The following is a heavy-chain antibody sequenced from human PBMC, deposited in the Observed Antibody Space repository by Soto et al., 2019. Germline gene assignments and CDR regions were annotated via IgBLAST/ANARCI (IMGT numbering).Heavy chain of an antibody. CDR3: ARGWVHVPAAIKSMAV. CDR2: IYYSGST. J-gene: IGHJ6*04. CDR1: GGSISSYY. Sequence: QVQLQESGPGLVKPSETLSLTCTVSGGSISSYYLSWIRQPPGKGLEWIGYIYYSGSTKYNPSLKSRVTISVDTSKNQFALKLSSVTAADTAVYDCARGWVHVPAAIKSMAVWGKGTTVTVSS. D-gene: IGHD2-2*01. V-gene: IGHV4-59*01.